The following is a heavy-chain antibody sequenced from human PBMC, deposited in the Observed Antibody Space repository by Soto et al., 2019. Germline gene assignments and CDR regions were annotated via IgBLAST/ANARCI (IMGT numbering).Heavy chain of an antibody. Sequence: SETLSLTCTVSGGSISSYYWSWIRQPPGKGLEWIGYIYYSGSTNYNPSLKSRVTISVDTSKNQFSLKLSSVTAADTAVYYCARTVLLWFGELSPYFDYWGQGTLVTVSS. J-gene: IGHJ4*02. CDR2: IYYSGST. CDR3: ARTVLLWFGELSPYFDY. CDR1: GGSISSYY. V-gene: IGHV4-59*01. D-gene: IGHD3-10*01.